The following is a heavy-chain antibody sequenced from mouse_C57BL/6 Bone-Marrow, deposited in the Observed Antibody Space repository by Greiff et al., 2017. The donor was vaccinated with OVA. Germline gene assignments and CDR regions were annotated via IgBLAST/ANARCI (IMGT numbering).Heavy chain of an antibody. J-gene: IGHJ2*01. CDR2: IDPENGDT. Sequence: EVQLQQSGAELVRPGASVKLSCTASGFNIKDDYMHWVKQRPEQGLEWIGWIDPENGDTEYASKFQGKATITADTSSNTAYLQISSLTSEDTAVYYCTTIVAHYFDYWGQGTTLTVSS. V-gene: IGHV14-4*01. CDR1: GFNIKDDY. CDR3: TTIVAHYFDY. D-gene: IGHD1-1*01.